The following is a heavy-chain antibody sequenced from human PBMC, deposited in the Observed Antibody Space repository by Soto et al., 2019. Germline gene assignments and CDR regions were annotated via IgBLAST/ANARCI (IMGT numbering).Heavy chain of an antibody. D-gene: IGHD3-9*01. CDR3: ARSDILTGYDY. CDR2: ISYDGSTI. CDR1: GFTFSSYG. V-gene: IGHV3-30*03. J-gene: IGHJ4*02. Sequence: GGSLRLSCAASGFTFSSYGMHWVRQAPGKGLEWVAVISYDGSTIYYADSVKGRFTISRDNAKNSLYLQMNSLRAADTAVYYCARSDILTGYDYWGQGTLVTVSS.